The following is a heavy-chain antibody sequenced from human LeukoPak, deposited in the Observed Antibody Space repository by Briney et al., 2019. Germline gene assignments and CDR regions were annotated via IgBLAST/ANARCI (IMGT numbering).Heavy chain of an antibody. CDR3: ARGPTVTNDAFDI. Sequence: SETLSLTCTVSSYSINNGYLWAWIRQPLGKGLEWIGSVYRSGSAYYNPSLNSRVTISVDTSKNQFSLKLSSMTAADTAVYYCARGPTVTNDAFDIWGQGTMVTVSS. CDR2: VYRSGSA. V-gene: IGHV4-38-2*02. CDR1: SYSINNGYL. D-gene: IGHD4-17*01. J-gene: IGHJ3*02.